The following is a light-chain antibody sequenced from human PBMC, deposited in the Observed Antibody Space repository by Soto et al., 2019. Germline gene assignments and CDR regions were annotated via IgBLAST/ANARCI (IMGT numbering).Light chain of an antibody. V-gene: IGKV1-13*02. Sequence: AIQLTQSPSSLSASVGDRVTITCRASQGISSALAWYQQKPGKAPKLLIYDASSLESGVPSRFSGSGSGTDFTLTISSLQPEDFATYDCQQFNSYPLFGGGTKVEIK. CDR3: QQFNSYPL. CDR2: DAS. J-gene: IGKJ4*01. CDR1: QGISSA.